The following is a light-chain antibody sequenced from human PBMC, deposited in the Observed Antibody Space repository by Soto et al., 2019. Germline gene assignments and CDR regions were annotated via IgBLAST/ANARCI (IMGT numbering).Light chain of an antibody. J-gene: IGKJ1*01. V-gene: IGKV3-20*01. Sequence: EIVLTQSPGTLSLSPGERATLSCRASQSVTSNYLAWYQQKPGQAPRLLIFGASIRDTGLPDRFSGSGSGTEFTLTISDVQPEDFAVYYCHQRQSWPRTFGQGTKVDIK. CDR1: QSVTSNY. CDR3: HQRQSWPRT. CDR2: GAS.